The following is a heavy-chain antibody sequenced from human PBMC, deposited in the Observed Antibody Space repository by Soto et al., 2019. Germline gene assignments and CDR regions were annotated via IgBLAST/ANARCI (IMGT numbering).Heavy chain of an antibody. CDR3: AKDLEELLSYYYTGMDV. CDR2: ISYDGSNK. J-gene: IGHJ6*02. V-gene: IGHV3-30*18. D-gene: IGHD1-26*01. CDR1: GFTFSSYG. Sequence: PGGSLRLSCAASGFTFSSYGMHWVRQAPGKGLEWVAVISYDGSNKYYADSVKGRFTISRDNSKNTLYLQMNSLRAEDTAVYYCAKDLEELLSYYYTGMDVWGQGTTVTVSS.